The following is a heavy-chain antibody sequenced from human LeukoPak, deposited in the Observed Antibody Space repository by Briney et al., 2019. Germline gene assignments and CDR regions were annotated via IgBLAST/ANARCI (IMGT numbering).Heavy chain of an antibody. CDR2: ISGSGGST. CDR3: AKQRTSVTTYFDY. Sequence: GGSLRLSCAASGFTFSSYGMGWVRQAPGKGLEWVSSISGSGGSTYYADSVKGRFTISRDSSKNTLYLQMNSLRAEDTAVYYCAKQRTSVTTYFDYWGQGTLVTVSS. V-gene: IGHV3-23*01. D-gene: IGHD4-17*01. CDR1: GFTFSSYG. J-gene: IGHJ4*02.